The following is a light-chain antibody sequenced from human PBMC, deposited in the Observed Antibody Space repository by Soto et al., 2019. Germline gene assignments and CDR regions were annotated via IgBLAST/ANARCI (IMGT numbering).Light chain of an antibody. CDR1: SNDIGTYDY. J-gene: IGLJ1*01. CDR2: GVG. CDR3: SSFNANSIYL. Sequence: QSVLTQPTSVSGSPGQSITISCTGNSNDIGTYDYVSWYQQHPGKAPRLLIYGVGNRPSGISSRFTASKSGLTASLTISGLQSEDEADYYCSSFNANSIYLFGPGTKVTVL. V-gene: IGLV2-14*01.